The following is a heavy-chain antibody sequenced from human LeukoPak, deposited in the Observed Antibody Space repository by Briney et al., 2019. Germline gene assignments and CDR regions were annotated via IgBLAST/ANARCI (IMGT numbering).Heavy chain of an antibody. D-gene: IGHD3-3*01. CDR2: ISGSSSTI. J-gene: IGHJ5*02. CDR1: GFTFSDYY. V-gene: IGHV3-11*01. Sequence: GGSLRLSCAASGFTFSDYYMSWIRQAPGKGLEWVSYISGSSSTIYYADSVRGRFTISRDNGKNSLYLQMNSLRVEDTAIYYCAREGTTIFGVANSNWFDPWGQGTLVTVSS. CDR3: AREGTTIFGVANSNWFDP.